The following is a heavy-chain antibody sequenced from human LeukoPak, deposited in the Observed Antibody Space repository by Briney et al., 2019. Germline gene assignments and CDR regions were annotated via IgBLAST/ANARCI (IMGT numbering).Heavy chain of an antibody. CDR1: GYSFTTYA. CDR2: ISTYNDNT. CDR3: ARGRDRFEY. J-gene: IGHJ4*02. Sequence: ASVKVSCKASGYSFTTYAISWVRQAPGQGLEWMGWISTYNDNTNYAQNLQGRVTLTTDTSTSTAFMELRSLRSDDTAVYYCARGRDRFEYWGQGTLVTVSS. V-gene: IGHV1-18*04.